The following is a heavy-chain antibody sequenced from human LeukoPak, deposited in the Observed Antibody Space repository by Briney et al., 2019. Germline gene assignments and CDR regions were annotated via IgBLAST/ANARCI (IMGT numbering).Heavy chain of an antibody. CDR1: GFTFSSYW. J-gene: IGHJ6*02. CDR3: ARHYYDSSGYYLSYYYYGMDV. D-gene: IGHD3-22*01. CDR2: INQDGSEK. Sequence: GGSLRLSCAASGFTFSSYWMSWVRQAPGKGLEWVANINQDGSEKYYVDSVKGRFTISRDNAKNSLYLQMNSLRAEDTAVYYCARHYYDSSGYYLSYYYYGMDVWGQGTTVTVSS. V-gene: IGHV3-7*01.